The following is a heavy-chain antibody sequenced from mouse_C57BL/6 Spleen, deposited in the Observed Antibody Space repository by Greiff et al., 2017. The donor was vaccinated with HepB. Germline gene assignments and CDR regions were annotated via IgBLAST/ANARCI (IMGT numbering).Heavy chain of an antibody. V-gene: IGHV1-26*01. Sequence: VQLQQSGPELVKPGASVKISCKASGYTFTDYYMNWVKQSHGKSLEWIGDINPNNGGTSYNQKFKGKATLTVDKSSSTAYMELRSLTSEDSAVYYCASLTGTPFDSWGQGTTLTVSS. D-gene: IGHD4-1*01. CDR3: ASLTGTPFDS. J-gene: IGHJ2*01. CDR1: GYTFTDYY. CDR2: INPNNGGT.